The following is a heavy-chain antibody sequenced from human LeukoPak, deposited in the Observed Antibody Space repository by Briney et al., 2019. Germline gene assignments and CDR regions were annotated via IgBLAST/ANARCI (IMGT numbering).Heavy chain of an antibody. D-gene: IGHD1-14*01. CDR2: ISSDESST. J-gene: IGHJ5*02. CDR1: GFTFSHHW. CDR3: TRNPDGRNWFDP. V-gene: IGHV3-74*01. Sequence: GGSLRLPCAASGFTFSHHWMHWVRQAPGKGLVWVSHISSDESSTTYADSVKGRFTISRDNRKNTLYLQMNSLRVEDTAMYYCTRNPDGRNWFDPWGQGTLVTVSS.